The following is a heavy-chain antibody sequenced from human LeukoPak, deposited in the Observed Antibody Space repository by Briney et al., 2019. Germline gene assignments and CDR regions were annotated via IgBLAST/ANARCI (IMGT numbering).Heavy chain of an antibody. CDR1: GDSISSSNYY. D-gene: IGHD3-22*01. CDR3: ARGSPSEYYDSSGYSDWFDP. CDR2: IYHSGST. V-gene: IGHV4-39*07. J-gene: IGHJ5*02. Sequence: PSETLSLTCTVSGDSISSSNYYWGWIRQPPGEGLQWIGEIYHSGSTNYNPSLKSRVTISVDKSKNQFSLKLSSVTAADTAVYYCARGSPSEYYDSSGYSDWFDPWGQGTLVTVSS.